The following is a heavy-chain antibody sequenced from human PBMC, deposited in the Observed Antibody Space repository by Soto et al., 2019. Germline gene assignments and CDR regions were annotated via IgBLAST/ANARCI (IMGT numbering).Heavy chain of an antibody. D-gene: IGHD2-2*01. Sequence: QVQRVQSGAEVKKPGSSVKVSCKASGGTFGSYAISWVRQAPGQGLEWMGGIIPIPGTAKYEPKFQGRVTTAADESTSTAYMELSSLRSEDTAVYYCARSQGSSTSLESYYYYEYGMDFWGQGTTVTVSS. J-gene: IGHJ6*02. CDR3: ARSQGSSTSLESYYYYEYGMDF. CDR2: IIPIPGTA. V-gene: IGHV1-69*01. CDR1: GGTFGSYA.